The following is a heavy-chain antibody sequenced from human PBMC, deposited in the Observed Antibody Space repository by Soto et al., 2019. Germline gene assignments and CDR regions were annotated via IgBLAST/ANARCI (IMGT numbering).Heavy chain of an antibody. J-gene: IGHJ4*02. Sequence: GGSLRLSCAASGFTFSSYAMSWVRQAPGKGLEWVSAISGSGGSTYYADSVKGRFAISGDNSKNTLYLQMNSLRAEDTAVYYCAKSCPRYCSGGSCYTDYWGQGTLVTVSS. D-gene: IGHD2-15*01. CDR1: GFTFSSYA. CDR3: AKSCPRYCSGGSCYTDY. CDR2: ISGSGGST. V-gene: IGHV3-23*01.